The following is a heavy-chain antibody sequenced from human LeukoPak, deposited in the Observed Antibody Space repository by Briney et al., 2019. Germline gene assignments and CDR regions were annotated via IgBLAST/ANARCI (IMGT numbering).Heavy chain of an antibody. V-gene: IGHV4-4*02. CDR2: IYYSGST. CDR3: ARGVGATFGN. CDR1: GGSISRNHW. D-gene: IGHD1-26*01. Sequence: NPSGTLSLTCAVSGGSISRNHWWSWVRQPPGKGLEWIGYIYYSGSTNYNPSLKSRVTISVDTSKNQFSLKLSSVTAADTAVYYCARGVGATFGNWGQGTLVTVSS. J-gene: IGHJ4*02.